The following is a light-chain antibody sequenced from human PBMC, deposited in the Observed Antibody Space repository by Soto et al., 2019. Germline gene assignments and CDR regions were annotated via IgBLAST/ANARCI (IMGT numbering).Light chain of an antibody. CDR1: SGHSSYA. J-gene: IGLJ1*01. CDR3: QTWGTGIQV. CDR2: LNSDGSH. Sequence: QPVLTQSPSASASLAASVKPTCILSSGHSSYAIAWHQQQPEKGPRYLMKLNSDGSHRKGDGIPDRFSGSSSGAERYLTISSLQSEDEADYYCQTWGTGIQVFGTGTKVTVL. V-gene: IGLV4-69*01.